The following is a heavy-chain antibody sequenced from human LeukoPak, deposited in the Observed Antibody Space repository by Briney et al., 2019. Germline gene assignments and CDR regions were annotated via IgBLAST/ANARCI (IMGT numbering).Heavy chain of an antibody. J-gene: IGHJ4*02. CDR3: ARDPGEFYFDY. CDR1: GYTFTGYY. Sequence: ASVKVSCKASGYTFTGYYMHWVRQAPGQGLEWMGWISAYNGNTNYAQKLQGRVTMTTDTSTSTAYMELRSLRSDDTAVYYCARDPGEFYFDYWGQGTLVTVSS. CDR2: ISAYNGNT. V-gene: IGHV1-18*04. D-gene: IGHD3-10*01.